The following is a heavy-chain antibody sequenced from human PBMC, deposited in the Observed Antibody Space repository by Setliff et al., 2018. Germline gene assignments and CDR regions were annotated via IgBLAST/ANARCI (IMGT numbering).Heavy chain of an antibody. Sequence: GGSLRLSCAASGFIFSSYTMNWVRQAPGKGLEWVSYISSSGSTIYYADSVKGRFTISRDNAKNTLYLQMNSLRAEDTAVYYCARAHSSTLSVHDYWGQGTLVTVSS. CDR3: ARAHSSTLSVHDY. D-gene: IGHD2-2*01. J-gene: IGHJ4*02. CDR2: ISSSGSTI. CDR1: GFIFSSYT. V-gene: IGHV3-48*04.